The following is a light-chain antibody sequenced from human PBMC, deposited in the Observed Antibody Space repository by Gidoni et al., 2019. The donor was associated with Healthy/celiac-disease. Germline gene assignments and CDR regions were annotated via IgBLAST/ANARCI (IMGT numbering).Light chain of an antibody. J-gene: IGKJ5*01. CDR2: DAS. Sequence: DIQMTQSPSSLSASVGDRVTITCQASQDISNYLNWYQQKPGKAPKLLIYDASNLETGVPSRFSGSGSGTDFTVTISSLQPEDIATYYCQQYDNLPPLGQGTRLEIK. CDR1: QDISNY. CDR3: QQYDNLPP. V-gene: IGKV1-33*01.